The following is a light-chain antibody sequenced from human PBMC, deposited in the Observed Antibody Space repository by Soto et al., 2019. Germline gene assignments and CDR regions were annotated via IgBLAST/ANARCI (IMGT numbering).Light chain of an antibody. CDR1: QSLAYSDGNTY. V-gene: IGKV2-30*01. CDR2: KVS. J-gene: IGKJ2*01. Sequence: DVVMTQSPLSLPVTLGQPASISCRSSQSLAYSDGNTYLNWFQQRPGPSPRRLIYKVSNRDSGGPDRFSGSGSGTDFTLKISRVEAEDVGVYYCMQGTHWPPYTFGQGTKLEIK. CDR3: MQGTHWPPYT.